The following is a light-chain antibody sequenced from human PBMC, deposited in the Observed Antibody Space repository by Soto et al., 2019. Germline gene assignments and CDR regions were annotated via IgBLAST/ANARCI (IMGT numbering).Light chain of an antibody. CDR1: SGHSSYA. CDR3: QTWGTGEV. Sequence: QPVLTQSPSASASLGASVKLTCTLSSGHSSYAIAWHQQQPEKGPRYLMKLNSDGSHSKGDGIPDRFSGSSSGAERYLTLSTLQSEDEADYYCQTWGTGEVFGGGTKLTVL. J-gene: IGLJ2*01. CDR2: LNSDGSH. V-gene: IGLV4-69*01.